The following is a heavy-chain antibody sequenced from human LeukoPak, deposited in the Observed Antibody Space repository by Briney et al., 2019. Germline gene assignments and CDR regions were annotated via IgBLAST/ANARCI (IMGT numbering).Heavy chain of an antibody. CDR3: AMGPYYYDSSGYYY. Sequence: GGSLRLSCAASGFNFRDAAMTWVRQAPGKGLEWVSLIGSVGFSTHYGDSAKGRFTISRDNAKNTLYLQMNSLRAEDTAVYYCAMGPYYYDSSGYYYWGQGTLVTVSS. CDR1: GFNFRDAA. J-gene: IGHJ4*02. V-gene: IGHV3-23*01. D-gene: IGHD3-22*01. CDR2: IGSVGFST.